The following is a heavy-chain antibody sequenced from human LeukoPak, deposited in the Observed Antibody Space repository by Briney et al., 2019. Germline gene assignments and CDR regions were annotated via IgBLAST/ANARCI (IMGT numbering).Heavy chain of an antibody. CDR2: IYYSGST. Sequence: SETLSLTCTVSGGSISSSSYYWGWIRQPPGKGLEWIGSIYYSGSTYYNPSLKSRVTISVDTSKNQFSLKLSSVTAADTAVYYCARGPVGGATYYDGDAFDIWGQGTMVTVSS. J-gene: IGHJ3*02. D-gene: IGHD1-26*01. CDR3: ARGPVGGATYYDGDAFDI. V-gene: IGHV4-39*07. CDR1: GGSISSSSYY.